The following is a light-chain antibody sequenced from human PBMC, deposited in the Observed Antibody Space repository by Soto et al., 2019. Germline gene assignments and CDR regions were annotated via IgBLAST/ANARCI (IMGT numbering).Light chain of an antibody. CDR3: QSYDSSLSGRV. J-gene: IGLJ1*01. Sequence: QSVLTQPPSVSGAPGHRVTISCTGSSSNIGAGYDVHWYQQLPGTAPKLLIYGNSNRPSGVPDRFSGSKSGTSASLAITGLQAEDEADYYCQSYDSSLSGRVFGTGTKLTVL. CDR2: GNS. V-gene: IGLV1-40*01. CDR1: SSNIGAGYD.